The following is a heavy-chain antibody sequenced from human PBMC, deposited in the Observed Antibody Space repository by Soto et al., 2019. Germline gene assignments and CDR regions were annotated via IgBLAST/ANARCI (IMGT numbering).Heavy chain of an antibody. CDR2: IYDSGTT. J-gene: IGHJ5*02. V-gene: IGHV4-4*02. CDR1: GGSISSSLW. Sequence: PSETLSLTFAVSGGSISSSLWWNWVRQPPGKGLEWIGEIYDSGTTNYNPTLKNRVTISVDKSKDQLSLELTSVTAADTAVYYCVRDGTKTLRDWFDPWGQGISVTVSS. D-gene: IGHD1-1*01. CDR3: VRDGTKTLRDWFDP.